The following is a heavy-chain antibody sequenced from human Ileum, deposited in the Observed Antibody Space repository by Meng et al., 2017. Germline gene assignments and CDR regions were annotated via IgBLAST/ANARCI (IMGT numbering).Heavy chain of an antibody. CDR3: VRHGGKYFDS. J-gene: IGHJ4*02. CDR1: GGSISSSFY. Sequence: QVPLQGSRPGLVEPSGSLCLTCTVSGGSISSSFYWSWVRQSPGKGLEWIGQIYLAGSPNYNPSLESRVTISVDKSKNQFSLRLTSVTAADTAIFYCVRHGGKYFDSWGQGTLVTVSS. D-gene: IGHD2-15*01. CDR2: IYLAGSP. V-gene: IGHV4-4*02.